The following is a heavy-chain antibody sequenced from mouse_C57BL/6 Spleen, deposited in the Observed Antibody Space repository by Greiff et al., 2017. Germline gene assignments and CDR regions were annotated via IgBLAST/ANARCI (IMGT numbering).Heavy chain of an antibody. J-gene: IGHJ2*01. CDR2: ISSGGDYI. CDR1: GFTFSSYA. V-gene: IGHV5-9-1*02. CDR3: TRDGYYPDY. Sequence: EVKLMESGEGLVKPGGSLKLSCAASGFTFSSYAMSWVRQTPEKRLEWVAYISSGGDYIYYADTVKGRFTISRDNARNTLYLQMSSLKSEDTAMYYCTRDGYYPDYWGQGTTLTVSS. D-gene: IGHD1-1*01.